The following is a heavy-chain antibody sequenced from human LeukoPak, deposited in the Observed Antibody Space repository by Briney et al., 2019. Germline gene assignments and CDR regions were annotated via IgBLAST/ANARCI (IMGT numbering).Heavy chain of an antibody. D-gene: IGHD6-13*01. CDR3: ARVASSSWFRDGYYGMDV. J-gene: IGHJ6*02. Sequence: PSETLSLTCTVSGGSISSYYWGWIRQPPGTGLEWIGYIYYSGSTNYNPSLKSRVTISVDTSKNQFSLKLRSVTAADTAVYYCARVASSSWFRDGYYGMDVWGQGTTVTVSS. CDR1: GGSISSYY. CDR2: IYYSGST. V-gene: IGHV4-59*01.